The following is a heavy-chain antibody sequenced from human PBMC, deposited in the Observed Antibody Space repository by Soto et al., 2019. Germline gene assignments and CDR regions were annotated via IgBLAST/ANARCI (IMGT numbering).Heavy chain of an antibody. J-gene: IGHJ4*02. V-gene: IGHV3-23*01. CDR3: AKDQCSGGSCYSDDY. D-gene: IGHD2-15*01. CDR2: IIANGGT. CDR1: GFTFNHYA. Sequence: PGGSLRLSCAASGFTFNHYAMSWVRQAPGKGLEWVSIIIANGGTFYADSVKGRFTISRDNSKNTLYLQMNSLRAEDTAVYYCAKDQCSGGSCYSDDYWGQGTLVTVSS.